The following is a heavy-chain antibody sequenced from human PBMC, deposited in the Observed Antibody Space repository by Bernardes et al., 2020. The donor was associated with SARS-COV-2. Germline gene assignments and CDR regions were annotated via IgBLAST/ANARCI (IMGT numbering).Heavy chain of an antibody. CDR1: GYTLTELS. V-gene: IGHV1-24*01. D-gene: IGHD1-1*01. CDR3: ATTGTPIRHAYYYYGMDV. CDR2: FDPEGGET. J-gene: IGHJ6*02. Sequence: ASVQVSCKVSGYTLTELSMHWVGQAPGKGLEWVGGFDPEGGETIYAQKFQGRVTMTEDTSTDTAYMELSSLRSEDTAVYYCATTGTPIRHAYYYYGMDVWGQGTTVTVSS.